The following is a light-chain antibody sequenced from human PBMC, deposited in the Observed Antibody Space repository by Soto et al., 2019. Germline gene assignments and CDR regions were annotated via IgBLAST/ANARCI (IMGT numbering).Light chain of an antibody. J-gene: IGLJ1*01. CDR2: EVG. V-gene: IGLV2-14*01. CDR1: SSDIGGYNY. Sequence: QSALTQPASVSGSPGQSITISCTGTSSDIGGYNYVSWYQQHPGKAPKLMIYEVGNRPSGVSDRFSGSKSGNTASLSISGLQADDEAEYYFASYASSSTLVFGTGTKLTVL. CDR3: ASYASSSTLV.